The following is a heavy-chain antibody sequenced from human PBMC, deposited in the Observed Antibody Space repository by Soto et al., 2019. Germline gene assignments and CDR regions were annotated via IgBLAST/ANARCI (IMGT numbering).Heavy chain of an antibody. CDR2: IVVGSGNT. CDR1: GLLFTSAA. D-gene: IGHD3-22*01. J-gene: IGHJ4*02. CDR3: AADPYYYDSSNYYSFDY. V-gene: IGHV1-58*01. Sequence: SVKVSCKASGLLFTSAAVQWVRQARGQRLEWIGWIVVGSGNTNYAQKFQERVTITRDMSTSTAYIELSSLRSEDTAVYYCAADPYYYDSSNYYSFDYWGQGTLVTAPQ.